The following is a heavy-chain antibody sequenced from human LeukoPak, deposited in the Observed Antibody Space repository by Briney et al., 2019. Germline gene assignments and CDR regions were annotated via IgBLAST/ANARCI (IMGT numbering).Heavy chain of an antibody. V-gene: IGHV3-23*01. Sequence: GGSLRLSCAASGFTFSNYAMNWVRQAPGKGLEWVSVISGSGGSTYYADSVKGRFTISRDNPKNTLYLQMNSLRAEDTAIYYCARGYFYDSSGYHHFDYWGQGTLVTVSS. J-gene: IGHJ4*02. CDR1: GFTFSNYA. D-gene: IGHD3-22*01. CDR3: ARGYFYDSSGYHHFDY. CDR2: ISGSGGST.